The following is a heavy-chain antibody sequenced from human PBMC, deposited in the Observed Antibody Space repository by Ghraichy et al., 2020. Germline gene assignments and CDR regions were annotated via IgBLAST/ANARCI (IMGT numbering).Heavy chain of an antibody. CDR3: ARVDDYVWGSYPIDY. CDR2: INSDGSST. J-gene: IGHJ4*02. D-gene: IGHD3-16*02. V-gene: IGHV3-74*01. CDR1: GFTFSSYC. Sequence: GGSLRLSCAASGFTFSSYCMHWVRQAPGKGLVWVSRINSDGSSTSYADSVKGRFTISRDNAKNTLYLQMNSLRAEDTAVYYCARVDDYVWGSYPIDYWGQGTLVTVSS.